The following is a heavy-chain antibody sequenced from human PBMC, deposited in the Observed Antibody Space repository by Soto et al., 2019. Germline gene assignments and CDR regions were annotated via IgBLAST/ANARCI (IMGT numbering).Heavy chain of an antibody. Sequence: GASVKGSCQGSGYTFTSYSMHWVRQAPGQRLEWMGWINAGNGNRKYSQKFQGRVTITRDTSASTAYMELSSLRSEDTAIYYCARDIAFDIWGQGTMVTVSS. V-gene: IGHV1-3*01. CDR1: GYTFTSYS. CDR2: INAGNGNR. J-gene: IGHJ3*02. CDR3: ARDIAFDI.